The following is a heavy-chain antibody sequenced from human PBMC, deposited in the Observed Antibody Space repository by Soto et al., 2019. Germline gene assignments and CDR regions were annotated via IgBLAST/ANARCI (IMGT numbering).Heavy chain of an antibody. D-gene: IGHD4-17*01. V-gene: IGHV3-23*01. CDR3: ANAREHDYGDRYDYYFDY. J-gene: IGHJ4*02. CDR1: GFTFSSYA. Sequence: EVQLLESGGGLVQPGGSLRLSCAASGFTFSSYAMSWVRQAPGKGLEWVSAISGSGGSTYYADSVKGRFTISRDNSKNTLYLQMNSLRAEDTAVYYCANAREHDYGDRYDYYFDYWGQGTLVTVSS. CDR2: ISGSGGST.